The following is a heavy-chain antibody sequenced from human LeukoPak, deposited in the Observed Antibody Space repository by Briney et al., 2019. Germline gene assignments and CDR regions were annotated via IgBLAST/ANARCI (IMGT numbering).Heavy chain of an antibody. CDR2: ISYDGSNK. CDR3: AKDSSSGWYYFDY. J-gene: IGHJ4*02. CDR1: GFTFSSYG. D-gene: IGHD6-19*01. Sequence: GGSLRLSCAASGFTFSSYGMHWVRQAPGKGLEWVAVISYDGSNKYYADSVRGRFTISRDNSKNTLYLQMDSLRAEDTAVYYCAKDSSSGWYYFDYWGQGTLVTVPS. V-gene: IGHV3-30*18.